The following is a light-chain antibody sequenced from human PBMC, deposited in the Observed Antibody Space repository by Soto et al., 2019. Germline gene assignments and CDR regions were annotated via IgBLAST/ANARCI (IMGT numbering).Light chain of an antibody. CDR3: QQSYSSPPT. Sequence: DIQMTQSPSTLSASVGDRVTITCRASQSIGSWLAWYQQKPGKAPKLLIFAASSLQSGVPSRFSGSRSGPDFTLTISSLQPEDFATYYCQQSYSSPPTFGQGTKVDI. V-gene: IGKV1-39*01. CDR1: QSIGSW. J-gene: IGKJ1*01. CDR2: AAS.